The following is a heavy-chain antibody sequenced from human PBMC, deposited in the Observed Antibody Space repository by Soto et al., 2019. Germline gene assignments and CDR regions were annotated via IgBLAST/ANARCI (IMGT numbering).Heavy chain of an antibody. CDR2: IYHSGST. Sequence: KSSETLSLTCAVSGGSISSGGYSWSWIRQPPGKGLEWIGYIYHSGSTYYNPSLKSRVTISVDTSKNQFSLKLSSVTAADTAVYYCARASPSPSSSSEYFQHWGQGTLVTVSS. V-gene: IGHV4-30-2*01. J-gene: IGHJ1*01. CDR3: ARASPSPSSSSEYFQH. CDR1: GGSISSGGYS. D-gene: IGHD6-13*01.